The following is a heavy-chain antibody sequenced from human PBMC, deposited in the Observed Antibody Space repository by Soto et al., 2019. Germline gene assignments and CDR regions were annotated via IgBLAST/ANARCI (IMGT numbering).Heavy chain of an antibody. Sequence: ASVKVSCKASGYTFINYYMHWVRQAPGQGFEWMGRISPKSGGSNYAQKFQGRVSMTWDTSLKTAYLELSSLMSEDTAVYYCARDRCTTDRCYTHHFDVWGQGTTVTVSS. CDR2: ISPKSGGS. V-gene: IGHV1-2*02. D-gene: IGHD2-8*01. J-gene: IGHJ6*02. CDR1: GYTFINYY. CDR3: ARDRCTTDRCYTHHFDV.